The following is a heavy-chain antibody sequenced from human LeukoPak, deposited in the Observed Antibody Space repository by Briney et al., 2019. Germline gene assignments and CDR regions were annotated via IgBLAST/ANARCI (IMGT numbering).Heavy chain of an antibody. CDR3: ARARDRSKACDH. CDR1: GGSCDDYY. J-gene: IGHJ4*02. D-gene: IGHD5-24*01. V-gene: IGHV4-34*01. CDR2: IHPHGIF. Sequence: SETLSLTCAVYGGSCDDYYGSWIRQPPGKGLEWIGEIHPHGIFYYNSSLMNRVTISIDTSKSQFSLRLTSVTAADTAFYYCARARDRSKACDHWGQGSLVTVSS.